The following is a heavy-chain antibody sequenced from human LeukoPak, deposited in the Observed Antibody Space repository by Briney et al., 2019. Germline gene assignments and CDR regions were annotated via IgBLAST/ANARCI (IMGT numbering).Heavy chain of an antibody. CDR3: AGNRYSYGPLRL. D-gene: IGHD5-18*01. CDR2: IYYSGST. J-gene: IGHJ4*02. Sequence: SETLSLTCTVSGGSVSSGSYYWSWIRQPPGKGLEWIGYIYYSGSTNYNPSLKSRVTISVDTSKNQFSLKLSSVTAADTAVYYCAGNRYSYGPLRLWGQGTLVTVSS. CDR1: GGSVSSGSYY. V-gene: IGHV4-61*01.